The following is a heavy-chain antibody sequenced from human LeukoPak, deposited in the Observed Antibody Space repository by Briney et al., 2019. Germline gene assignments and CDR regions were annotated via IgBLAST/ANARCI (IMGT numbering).Heavy chain of an antibody. J-gene: IGHJ6*03. D-gene: IGHD2-2*02. CDR2: ISWDGGST. CDR3: AKDGVVVVPAAIGYYYYYYMDV. CDR1: GFTFDDYV. V-gene: IGHV3-43D*04. Sequence: GGSLRLSCAASGFTFDDYVMHWVRQAPGKGLEWVTLISWDGGSTYYADSVKGRFTISRDNSKNSLYLQMNSLRAEDTALYYCAKDGVVVVPAAIGYYYYYYMDVWGKGTTVTVSS.